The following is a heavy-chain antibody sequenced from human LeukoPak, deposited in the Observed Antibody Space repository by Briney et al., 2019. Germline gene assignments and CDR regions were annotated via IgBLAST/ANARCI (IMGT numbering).Heavy chain of an antibody. CDR1: GFTFSSYE. CDR2: ISSSGSTI. V-gene: IGHV3-48*03. J-gene: IGHJ5*02. D-gene: IGHD3-10*01. CDR3: ARDAGRGWFDP. Sequence: QPGGSLRLSCAASGFTFSSYEMNWVRQAPGKGLEWVSYISSSGSTIYYADSVKGRFTISRDNAKNSLYPQMNSLRAEDTAVYYCARDAGRGWFDPWGQGTLVTVSS.